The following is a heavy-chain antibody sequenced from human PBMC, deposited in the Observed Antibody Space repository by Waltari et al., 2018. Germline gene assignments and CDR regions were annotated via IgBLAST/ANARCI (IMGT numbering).Heavy chain of an antibody. CDR3: AEGPQYCSGGSCYPSV. CDR1: GYTFTDYY. V-gene: IGHV1-69-2*01. CDR2: VDPEDGET. Sequence: EVQLVQSGAEVKKPGATVKISCKASGYTFTDYYMHWVQQAPGKGLEWMGRVDPEDGETIYAEKFQGRVTITADTSTDTAYMELSSLRSEDTAVYYCAEGPQYCSGGSCYPSVWGQGTLVTVSS. D-gene: IGHD2-15*01. J-gene: IGHJ4*02.